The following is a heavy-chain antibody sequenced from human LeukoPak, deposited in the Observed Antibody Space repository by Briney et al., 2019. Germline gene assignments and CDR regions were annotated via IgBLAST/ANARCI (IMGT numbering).Heavy chain of an antibody. Sequence: GGSLRLSCAASGFTFSSYSMNWVRQAPGKGLEWVSSISRSSSYIYYADSVKGRFTISRDNAKNSLYLQMNSLRAEDTAVYYCASRGGSSTSCYKYWGQGTLVTVSS. CDR2: ISRSSSYI. CDR3: ASRGGSSTSCYKY. CDR1: GFTFSSYS. V-gene: IGHV3-21*01. J-gene: IGHJ4*02. D-gene: IGHD2-2*02.